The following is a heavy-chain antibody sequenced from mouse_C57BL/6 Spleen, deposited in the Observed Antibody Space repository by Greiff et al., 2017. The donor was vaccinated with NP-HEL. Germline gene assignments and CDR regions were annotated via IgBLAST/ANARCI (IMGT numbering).Heavy chain of an antibody. CDR2: IHPSDSDT. CDR3: AISRWLLGAMDY. CDR1: GYTFTSYW. V-gene: IGHV1-74*01. D-gene: IGHD2-3*01. Sequence: QVQLQQPGAELVKPGASVKVSCKASGYTFTSYWLHWVKQRPGQGLEWIGRIHPSDSDTNYNPKFKGKATLPVDKSSSTAYMQLSSLTSEDSAVYYCAISRWLLGAMDYWGQGTSVTVSS. J-gene: IGHJ4*01.